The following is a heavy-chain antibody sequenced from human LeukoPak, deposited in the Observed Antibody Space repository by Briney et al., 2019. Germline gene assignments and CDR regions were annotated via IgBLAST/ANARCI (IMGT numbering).Heavy chain of an antibody. J-gene: IGHJ4*02. CDR2: ISSSGSTI. V-gene: IGHV3-48*03. CDR1: GFTFSSYE. D-gene: IGHD3-9*01. CDR3: AREASIGDWSVDY. Sequence: GGSLRLSCAASGFTFSSYEMNWVRQAPGKGLEWVSYISSSGSTIYYADSVKGRFTISRDNAKNSLYLQMNSLRAEDTAVYYCAREASIGDWSVDYWGQGTLVTVSS.